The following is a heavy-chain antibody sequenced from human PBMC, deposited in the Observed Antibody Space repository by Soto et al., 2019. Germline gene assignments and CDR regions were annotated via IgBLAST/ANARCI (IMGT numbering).Heavy chain of an antibody. CDR2: IYYSGST. CDR3: ARSYRRYCSGGSCYSYYYYYMDV. CDR1: GCSISSYD. Sequence: PSETLSLTCTVSGCSISSYDWSWIRQPPGKGLEWIGYIYYSGSTNYNPSLKSRVTISVDTSKNQFSLKLSSVTAADTAVYYCARSYRRYCSGGSCYSYYYYYMDVWGKGTTVTVSS. D-gene: IGHD2-15*01. J-gene: IGHJ6*03. V-gene: IGHV4-59*01.